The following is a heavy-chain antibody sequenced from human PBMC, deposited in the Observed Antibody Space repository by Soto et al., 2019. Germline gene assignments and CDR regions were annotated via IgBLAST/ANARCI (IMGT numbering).Heavy chain of an antibody. V-gene: IGHV1-2*04. D-gene: IGHD3-3*01. Sequence: VQLLESGGGLVQPGASVKVSCKASGYTFTGYYMHWVRQAPGQGLEWMGWINPNSGGTNYAQKFQGWVTMTRDTSISTAYMELSRLRSDDTAVYYCARQDYDFWSGLGWFDPWGQGTLVTVSS. CDR3: ARQDYDFWSGLGWFDP. J-gene: IGHJ5*02. CDR1: GYTFTGYY. CDR2: INPNSGGT.